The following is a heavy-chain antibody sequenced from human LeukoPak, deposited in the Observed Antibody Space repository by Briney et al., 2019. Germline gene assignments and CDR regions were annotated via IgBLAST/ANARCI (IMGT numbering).Heavy chain of an antibody. CDR3: AKERMVRGVNFYY. V-gene: IGHV1-2*02. Sequence: ASVKVSCKASGYTFTGYYVHWVRQAPGQGLEWMGWINPNSGGTNYAQKFQGRVTMTRDTSISTAYMELSRLRSDDTAVYYCAKERMVRGVNFYYWGEGNLGTVSS. CDR2: INPNSGGT. CDR1: GYTFTGYY. D-gene: IGHD3-10*01. J-gene: IGHJ4*02.